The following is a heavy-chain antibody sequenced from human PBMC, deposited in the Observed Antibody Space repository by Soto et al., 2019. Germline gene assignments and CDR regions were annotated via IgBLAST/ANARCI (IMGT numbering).Heavy chain of an antibody. CDR3: ARVPSIVLVPAATYYYYYYGMDV. CDR1: GFTFSSND. V-gene: IGHV3-48*01. Sequence: SLRLSCAAAGFTFSSNDMNWVRQAPGKGLEWVSYISSSSSPIYYADSVRGRFTISRDNAKNSLYLQMNSLRAEDTAVYYCARVPSIVLVPAATYYYYYYGMDVWGQGTTVTVSS. D-gene: IGHD2-2*01. CDR2: ISSSSSPI. J-gene: IGHJ6*02.